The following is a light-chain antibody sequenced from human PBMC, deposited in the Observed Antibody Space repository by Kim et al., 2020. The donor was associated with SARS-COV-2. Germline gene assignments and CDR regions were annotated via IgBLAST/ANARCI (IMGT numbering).Light chain of an antibody. CDR2: DVS. CDR3: SSYTSSYTWV. Sequence: GQSITIPCPRPRSDIADYNVVSWYQQHPGKAPKLMIYDVSHRPSGVSNRFAGSKAGNTDSLTISGLQAEDEADYYCSSYTSSYTWVFGGGTKLTVL. V-gene: IGLV2-14*03. J-gene: IGLJ3*02. CDR1: RSDIADYNV.